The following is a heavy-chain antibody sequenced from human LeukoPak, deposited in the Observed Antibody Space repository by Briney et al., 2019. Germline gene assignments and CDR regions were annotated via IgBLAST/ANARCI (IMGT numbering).Heavy chain of an antibody. J-gene: IGHJ6*03. D-gene: IGHD3-3*01. V-gene: IGHV3-23*01. CDR3: AKDFLGYDFWSGQSLYYYYMDV. CDR2: ISGSGGST. CDR1: GFTFSSYA. Sequence: PGGSLRLSCAASGFTFSSYAMSWVCQAPGKGLEWVSAISGSGGSTYYADSVKGRFTISRDNSKSTLYLQMNSLRAEDTAVYYCAKDFLGYDFWSGQSLYYYYMDVWGKGTTVTVSS.